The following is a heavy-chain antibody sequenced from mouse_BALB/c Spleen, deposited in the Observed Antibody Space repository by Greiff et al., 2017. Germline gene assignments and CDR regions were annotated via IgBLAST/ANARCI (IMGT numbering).Heavy chain of an antibody. D-gene: IGHD2-2*01. V-gene: IGHV5-4*02. CDR2: ISDGGSYT. CDR3: ARGGYGPFAY. J-gene: IGHJ3*01. Sequence: VQLKESGGGLVKPGGSLKLSCAASGFTFSDYYMYWVRQTPEKRLEWVATISDGGSYTYYPDSVKGRFTISRDNAKNNLYLQMSSLKSEDTAMYYCARGGYGPFAYWGQGTLVTVSA. CDR1: GFTFSDYY.